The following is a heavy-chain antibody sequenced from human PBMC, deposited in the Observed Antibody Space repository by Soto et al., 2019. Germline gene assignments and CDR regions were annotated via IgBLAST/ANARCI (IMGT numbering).Heavy chain of an antibody. Sequence: ESVGGLVKPGGSLRLSCAASGFTFSSYSMNWVRQAPGKGLEWVSSISSSSSYIYYADSVKGRFTISRDNAKNSLYLQMNSLRAEDTAVYYCARDIAVAGTRYFDYWGQGTLVTVSS. D-gene: IGHD6-19*01. J-gene: IGHJ4*02. CDR2: ISSSSSYI. V-gene: IGHV3-21*01. CDR1: GFTFSSYS. CDR3: ARDIAVAGTRYFDY.